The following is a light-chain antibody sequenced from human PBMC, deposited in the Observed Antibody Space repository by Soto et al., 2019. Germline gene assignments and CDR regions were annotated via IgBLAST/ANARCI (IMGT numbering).Light chain of an antibody. CDR2: DAS. CDR1: QYVSSY. CDR3: PQGSNWPRT. V-gene: IGKV3-11*01. Sequence: EIVLTQSPATLSLSPGERATLSCRASQYVSSYLAWYQQKPGQAPRLLIYDASNRATGVPVRFSGSGSGTDFPLPINRLEPEDFAVYYRPQGSNWPRTFGQGTKVEIK. J-gene: IGKJ1*01.